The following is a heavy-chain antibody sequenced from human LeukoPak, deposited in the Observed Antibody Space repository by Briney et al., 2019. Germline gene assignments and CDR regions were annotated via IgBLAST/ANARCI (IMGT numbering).Heavy chain of an antibody. Sequence: PSETLSLTCTVSSGSISSSSYYWVWLRQPPGQGLEWIVSSYYSGSTYYNPSLKSRVTISVDTSKNQFSLKLSSVTAADTAVYFCARLVTINTVTTARYWYFDLWGRGTLVTVSS. CDR2: SYYSGST. CDR1: SGSISSSSYY. D-gene: IGHD4-17*01. J-gene: IGHJ2*01. V-gene: IGHV4-39*01. CDR3: ARLVTINTVTTARYWYFDL.